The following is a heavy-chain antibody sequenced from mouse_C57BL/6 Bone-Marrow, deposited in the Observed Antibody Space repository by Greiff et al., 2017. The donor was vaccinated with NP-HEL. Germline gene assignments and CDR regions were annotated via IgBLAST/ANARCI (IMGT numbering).Heavy chain of an antibody. CDR3: AREGGSYGFYWYFDV. CDR1: GYTFTSYD. V-gene: IGHV1-85*01. CDR2: IYPRDGST. Sequence: QVQLQQSGPELVKPGASVKLSCKASGYTFTSYDINWVKQRPGQGLEWIGWIYPRDGSTKYNEKFKGKATLTVDTSSSTAYRELHRLTSEDSAVYFCAREGGSYGFYWYFDVWGTGTTVTVSS. D-gene: IGHD1-1*01. J-gene: IGHJ1*03.